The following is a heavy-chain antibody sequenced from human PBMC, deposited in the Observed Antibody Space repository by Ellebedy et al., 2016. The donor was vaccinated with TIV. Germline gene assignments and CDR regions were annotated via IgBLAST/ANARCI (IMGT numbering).Heavy chain of an antibody. D-gene: IGHD3-22*01. CDR1: GGSIRGFY. V-gene: IGHV4-59*13. CDR3: ARLIIPPGFYDPSGYFDY. Sequence: SETLSLTXSVSGGSIRGFYWSWIRQPPGKGLEWIGYIYYSGSTNYNPSLKSRVTISLDTSKDQFSLNLGSVTAADTALYYCARLIIPPGFYDPSGYFDYWGQGSLVTVSS. CDR2: IYYSGST. J-gene: IGHJ4*02.